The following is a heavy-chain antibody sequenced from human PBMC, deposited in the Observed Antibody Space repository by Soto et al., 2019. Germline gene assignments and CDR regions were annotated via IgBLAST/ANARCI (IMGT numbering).Heavy chain of an antibody. J-gene: IGHJ3*02. CDR2: IDWDDDK. CDR3: ARILATGDDVAFDI. D-gene: IGHD5-12*01. Sequence: SGPTLVKPTQTLTLTCTFSGFSLSTSGMCVSWIRQPPGKALEWLARIDWDDDKYYSTSLKTRLTISKDTSKNQVVLTMTNMDPVDTATYYCARILATGDDVAFDIWGQGTMVTVSS. V-gene: IGHV2-70*11. CDR1: GFSLSTSGMC.